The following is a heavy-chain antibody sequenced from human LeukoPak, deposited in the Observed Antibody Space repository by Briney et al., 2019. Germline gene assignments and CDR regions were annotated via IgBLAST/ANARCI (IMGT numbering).Heavy chain of an antibody. J-gene: IGHJ4*02. Sequence: PGGSLRLSCTASGFSFGDYAMSWVRQAPGKGLEGVGFIRSKPYGGTTEYAASVKGRFTISRDDSKSIAYLQMNSLKTEDTAVYYCTRLNSESSSWALVYWGQGTLVTVSS. D-gene: IGHD6-13*01. CDR1: GFSFGDYA. CDR2: IRSKPYGGTT. V-gene: IGHV3-49*04. CDR3: TRLNSESSSWALVY.